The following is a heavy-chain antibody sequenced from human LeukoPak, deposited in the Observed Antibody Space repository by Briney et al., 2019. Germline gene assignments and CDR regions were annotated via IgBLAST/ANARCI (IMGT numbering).Heavy chain of an antibody. V-gene: IGHV3-66*01. CDR3: ARSGEHTFES. CDR1: GFTVSNNY. D-gene: IGHD1/OR15-1a*01. Sequence: GGSLRLSCAASGFTVSNNYMSWVRQAPGQGLDWVSTIYRSGTPHYADSVKGRFTISRDNSKNTLYLQMNSLRAEDTAVYFCARSGEHTFESWGQGTLVTVS. J-gene: IGHJ5*01. CDR2: IYRSGTP.